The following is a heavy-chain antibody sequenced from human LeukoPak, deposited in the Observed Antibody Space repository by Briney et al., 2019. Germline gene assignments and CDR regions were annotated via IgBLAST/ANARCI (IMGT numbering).Heavy chain of an antibody. CDR3: ARGMTTVTQNWFDP. J-gene: IGHJ5*02. Sequence: AGGSLRLSCAASGFTFSRYAMNWVRQAPGKGLEWVAVIWYDGSNKYYADSVKGRFTISRDNSKNTLYLQMNSLRAEDTAVYYCARGMTTVTQNWFDPWGQGTLVTVSS. V-gene: IGHV3-33*07. D-gene: IGHD4-17*01. CDR2: IWYDGSNK. CDR1: GFTFSRYA.